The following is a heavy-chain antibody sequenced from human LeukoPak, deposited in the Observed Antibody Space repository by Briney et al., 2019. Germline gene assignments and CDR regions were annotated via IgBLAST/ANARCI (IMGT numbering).Heavy chain of an antibody. CDR1: GFIFSNYG. CDR3: ARDMGRAWYGPPDY. CDR2: IWNDGSET. V-gene: IGHV3-33*01. D-gene: IGHD6-13*01. Sequence: VGSLRLSCAASGFIFSNYGMHWVRQAPGKRLEWVAVIWNDGSETFHADSVKGRFRIARDNSKNTLYLQMNSLRAEDTAVYFCARDMGRAWYGPPDYWGQGTLVTVPS. J-gene: IGHJ4*02.